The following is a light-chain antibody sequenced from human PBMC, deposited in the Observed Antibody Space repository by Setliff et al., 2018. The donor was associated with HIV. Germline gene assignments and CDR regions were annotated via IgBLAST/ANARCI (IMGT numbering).Light chain of an antibody. V-gene: IGLV1-47*01. CDR2: RNN. Sequence: QSALTQPPSASGTPGQRVTISCSGSSSNIGRNYVYWYQQLPGTTPKLLIYRNNQRPSGVPDRFSGSKSGTSASLAISGLRSEVEADYYCAAWDNSLSGSYVFATGTKVTVL. J-gene: IGLJ1*01. CDR1: SSNIGRNY. CDR3: AAWDNSLSGSYV.